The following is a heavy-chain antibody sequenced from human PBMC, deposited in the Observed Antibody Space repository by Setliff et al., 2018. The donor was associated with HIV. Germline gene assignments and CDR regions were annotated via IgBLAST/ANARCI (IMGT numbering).Heavy chain of an antibody. Sequence: SETLSLTCSVSGGSISSSGYYWSWIRQHPGKGLDWIGRVYYSGSTDYNPSLQSRATLSIDTSKNQFSLKLTSVIAAGTAIYYCARGPFVLRFLERLVYFDYWGQGKLVTVSS. CDR3: ARGPFVLRFLERLVYFDY. V-gene: IGHV4-31*02. J-gene: IGHJ4*02. CDR2: VYYSGST. D-gene: IGHD3-3*01. CDR1: GGSISSSGYY.